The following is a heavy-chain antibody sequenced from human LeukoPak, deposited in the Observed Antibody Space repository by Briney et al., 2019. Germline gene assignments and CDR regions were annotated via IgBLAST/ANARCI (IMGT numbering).Heavy chain of an antibody. J-gene: IGHJ4*02. CDR3: ARDGSSSWYFDY. Sequence: SETLSLTCTVSGGSISSYYWSWIRQPPGKGLEWIGYIYYSGSTNYNPSLKSRVTISVDTSKNQFSLKLSSVTAADTAVYYCARDGSSSWYFDYWGQGTLVTVSS. CDR2: IYYSGST. CDR1: GGSISSYY. V-gene: IGHV4-59*01. D-gene: IGHD6-13*01.